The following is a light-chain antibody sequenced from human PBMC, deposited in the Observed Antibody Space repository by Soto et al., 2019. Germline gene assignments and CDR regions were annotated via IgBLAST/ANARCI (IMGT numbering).Light chain of an antibody. CDR2: AAS. J-gene: IGKJ5*01. CDR3: QQSYSTPIT. Sequence: DIQMTQSPSSLSASVGDRVTITCRASQSISSYLNWYQQKPGKAPKLLIYAASSLQSGVPSRFSGSGSGTDFTLTISSLQPEDFATYYCQQSYSTPITCGKGTLLEIK. V-gene: IGKV1-39*01. CDR1: QSISSY.